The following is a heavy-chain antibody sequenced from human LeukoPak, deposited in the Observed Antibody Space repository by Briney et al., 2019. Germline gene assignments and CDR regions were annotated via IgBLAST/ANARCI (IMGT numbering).Heavy chain of an antibody. CDR2: IYYSGST. CDR1: GGSISSSSYF. D-gene: IGHD6-19*01. CDR3: ARQYGGNAVGDY. Sequence: SETLSLTCTVSGGSISSSSYFWGWIRQPPGKGLEWIGSIYYSGSTYYNPSLKSRVTISVDTSKNQFSLNLTSVTAADTAVYYCARQYGGNAVGDYWGQGTLVTVSS. V-gene: IGHV4-39*01. J-gene: IGHJ4*02.